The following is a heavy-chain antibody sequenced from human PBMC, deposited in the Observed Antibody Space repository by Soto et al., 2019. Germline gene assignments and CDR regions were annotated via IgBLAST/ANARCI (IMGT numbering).Heavy chain of an antibody. J-gene: IGHJ4*02. CDR3: ARLFIAAAGKTPDDY. CDR1: GFTFSYYY. CDR2: ISSSSSYT. V-gene: IGHV3-11*06. D-gene: IGHD6-13*01. Sequence: PGGSLILSCAASGFTFSYYYMSWIRQAPGKGLEWVSYISSSSSYTNYADSVKGRFTISRDNSKNTLYLQMNSLRAEDTAVYYCARLFIAAAGKTPDDYWGQGTLVTVSS.